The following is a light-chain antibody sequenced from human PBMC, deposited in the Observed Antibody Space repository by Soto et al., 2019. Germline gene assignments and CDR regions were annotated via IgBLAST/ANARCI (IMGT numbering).Light chain of an antibody. J-gene: IGLJ3*02. Sequence: QSVLTQSPSASASLGASVKLTCTLSSGHSSYAIAWHQQQPEKGPRYLMKLNSDGSHIQGDGIPDRFSGSSSGAERYLTISSLQSEDENDYYCQTWGTGIRVFGGGTKLTVL. CDR3: QTWGTGIRV. V-gene: IGLV4-69*01. CDR1: SGHSSYA. CDR2: LNSDGSH.